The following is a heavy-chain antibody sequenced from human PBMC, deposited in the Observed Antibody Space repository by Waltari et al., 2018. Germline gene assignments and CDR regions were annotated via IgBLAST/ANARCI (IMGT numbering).Heavy chain of an antibody. CDR1: GYSISSGYW. V-gene: IGHV4-38-2*02. CDR3: ANNEWGLPVS. J-gene: IGHJ5*02. CDR2: IYYSGTI. Sequence: QVQLQESGPGLVKPSEDLSLTCTVSGYSISSGYWWGWIRQPPGKGLEWIASIYYSGTIQYNPSLGSRATTSADTSKNQFSLRLTSVNAADTAVYYCANNEWGLPVSWGQGTVVTVSS. D-gene: IGHD1-26*01.